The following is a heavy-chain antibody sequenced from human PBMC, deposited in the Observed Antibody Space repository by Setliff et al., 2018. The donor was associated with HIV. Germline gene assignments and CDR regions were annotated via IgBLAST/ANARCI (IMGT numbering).Heavy chain of an antibody. CDR3: AREDTTGYYSLSAFDI. J-gene: IGHJ3*02. V-gene: IGHV4-4*02. Sequence: ASETLSLTCAVSGGSISSDNWWTWVRQAPGKGLEWIGEIYHSEYTNYNPSLKSRVTMSVDTSKNQFSLKLKSVTAADTAVYYCAREDTTGYYSLSAFDIWGQGTLVTVSS. CDR1: GGSISSDNW. D-gene: IGHD3-22*01. CDR2: IYHSEYT.